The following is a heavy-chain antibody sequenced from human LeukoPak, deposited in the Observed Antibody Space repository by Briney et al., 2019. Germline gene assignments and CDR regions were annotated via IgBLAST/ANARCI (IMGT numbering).Heavy chain of an antibody. V-gene: IGHV1-3*01. CDR2: INAGNGNT. CDR1: GYTFTTYA. D-gene: IGHD1-26*01. CDR3: ARSPYSGSYYVY. J-gene: IGHJ4*02. Sequence: ASVKVSCKASGYTFTTYAVHWVRQAPGQRLEWMGWINAGNGNTKYSQKFQGRVTITRDTSASTAYMELSSLRSEDTAVYYCARSPYSGSYYVYWGQGTLATVSS.